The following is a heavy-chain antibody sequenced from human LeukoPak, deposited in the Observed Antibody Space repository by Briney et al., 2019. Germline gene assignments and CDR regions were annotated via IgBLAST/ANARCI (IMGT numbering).Heavy chain of an antibody. V-gene: IGHV3-30*18. CDR3: AKFPWNCSSTSCYSY. D-gene: IGHD2-2*01. J-gene: IGHJ4*02. Sequence: GGSLRLSCAASGFTSSSYGMHWVRQAPGKGLEWVAVISYDGSNKYYADSVKGRFTISRDNSKNTLYLQMNSLRAEDTAVYYCAKFPWNCSSTSCYSYWGQGTLVTVSS. CDR2: ISYDGSNK. CDR1: GFTSSSYG.